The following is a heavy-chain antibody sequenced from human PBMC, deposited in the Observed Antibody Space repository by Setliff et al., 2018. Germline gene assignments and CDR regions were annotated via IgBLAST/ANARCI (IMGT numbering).Heavy chain of an antibody. CDR2: ITFDGSNK. V-gene: IGHV3-30*14. Sequence: SLRLSCAASGFSLNSFRMTWIRQPPGKGLEWVALITFDGSNKYYADSVKGRFTISTDSSKNTLYLQMNSLRTDDTAIYYCVRGAGARLLDYWGQGTLVTVSS. J-gene: IGHJ4*02. CDR1: GFSLNSFR. D-gene: IGHD6-13*01. CDR3: VRGAGARLLDY.